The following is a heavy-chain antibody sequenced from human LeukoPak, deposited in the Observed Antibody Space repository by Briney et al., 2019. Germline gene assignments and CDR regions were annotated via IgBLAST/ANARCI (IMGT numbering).Heavy chain of an antibody. D-gene: IGHD4-23*01. CDR1: GFTVSSYW. CDR3: ARESGDYGGRLGY. J-gene: IGHJ4*02. CDR2: IKQDGSEK. V-gene: IGHV3-7*01. Sequence: GGSLRLSCAASGFTVSSYWMSWVRQAPGKGLEWVANIKQDGSEKYYVDSVKGRFTISRDNSNNTLYLQMNSLRAEDTAVYYCARESGDYGGRLGYWGQGTLVTVSS.